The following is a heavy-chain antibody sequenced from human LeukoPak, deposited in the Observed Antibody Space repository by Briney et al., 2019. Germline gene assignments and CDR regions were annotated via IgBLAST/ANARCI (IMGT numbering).Heavy chain of an antibody. D-gene: IGHD3-22*01. Sequence: SETLSLTCTVSGGSISSSSYYWGWIRQPPGKGLEWIGSIYYSGSTYYNPSLKSRVTISVDASKNQFSLKLSSVAAADTAVYYCARLLYYYDSSGYYYYYYGMDVWGQGTTVTVSS. V-gene: IGHV4-39*01. CDR2: IYYSGST. J-gene: IGHJ6*02. CDR3: ARLLYYYDSSGYYYYYYGMDV. CDR1: GGSISSSSYY.